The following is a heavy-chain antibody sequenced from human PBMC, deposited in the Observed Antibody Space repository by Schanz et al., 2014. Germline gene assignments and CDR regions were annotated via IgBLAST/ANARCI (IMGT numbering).Heavy chain of an antibody. CDR1: GFSLNTYG. J-gene: IGHJ4*02. D-gene: IGHD4-17*01. V-gene: IGHV3-33*01. CDR3: ARPRFDYGEVDY. Sequence: QAQLMESGGGVVQPGTSLILSCSVSGFSLNTYGIHWFRQPAGKGLEWVAVIWNNGVTKYYADSVRGRFTISRDRFQNDLYLRMSSLRAEDTAVYYCARPRFDYGEVDYWGQGTLVTDSS. CDR2: IWNNGVTK.